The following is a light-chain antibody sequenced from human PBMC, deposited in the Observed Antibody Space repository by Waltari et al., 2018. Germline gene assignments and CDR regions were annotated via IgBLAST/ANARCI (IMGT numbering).Light chain of an antibody. CDR1: QDLRNN. CDR2: GAF. V-gene: IGKV3-15*01. Sequence: ETLMTQSPVTLSVSPGESVILSCSASQDLRNNIAWYQHKPGQPPRLLIYGAFSRADGIPDRFFGSGSGTDFALSISSLQSDDFAVYFCQQYDTWPPTFAPGTTVDL. CDR3: QQYDTWPPT. J-gene: IGKJ3*01.